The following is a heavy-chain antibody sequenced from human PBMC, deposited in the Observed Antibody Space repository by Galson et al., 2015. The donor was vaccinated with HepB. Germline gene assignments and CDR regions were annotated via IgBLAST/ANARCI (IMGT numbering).Heavy chain of an antibody. Sequence: SLRLSCAASGFTFSSYGMHWVRQAPGKGLEWVAVIWYDGSNKYYADSVKGRFTISRDNSKNTLYLQMNSLGAEDTAVYYCAKDGAYYYDSSGYSAAFDIWGQGTMVTVSS. J-gene: IGHJ3*02. D-gene: IGHD3-22*01. V-gene: IGHV3-33*06. CDR1: GFTFSSYG. CDR2: IWYDGSNK. CDR3: AKDGAYYYDSSGYSAAFDI.